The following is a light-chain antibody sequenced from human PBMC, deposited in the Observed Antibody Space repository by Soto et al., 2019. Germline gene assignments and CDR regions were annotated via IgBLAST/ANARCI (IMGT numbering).Light chain of an antibody. J-gene: IGKJ1*01. Sequence: EIVMTQSPATLSESPGQRATLSCRASQSVSSNLAWYQQKPGQAPRLLIYGASTRATGIPARFSGSGSGTEFTLTISSLQSEDLALYYCQQYNDWPLTFGQGTKVDIK. CDR2: GAS. V-gene: IGKV3-15*01. CDR1: QSVSSN. CDR3: QQYNDWPLT.